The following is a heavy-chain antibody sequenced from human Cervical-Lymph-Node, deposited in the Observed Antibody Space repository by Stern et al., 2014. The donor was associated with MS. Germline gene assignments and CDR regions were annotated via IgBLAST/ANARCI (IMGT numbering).Heavy chain of an antibody. D-gene: IGHD2-21*01. CDR2: IYYSGNT. CDR3: ARVGLVSALIDY. V-gene: IGHV4-31*03. Sequence: QLQLQESGPGLVKPSQTLSLTCSVSGGSLSSGGYYWSWIRQHPGKGLEYIGHIYYSGNTYYNPSLKSRVTISIDTSKNQFSLKLRSVTVADTAVYSCARVGLVSALIDYWGQGTLVTVSS. CDR1: GGSLSSGGYY. J-gene: IGHJ4*02.